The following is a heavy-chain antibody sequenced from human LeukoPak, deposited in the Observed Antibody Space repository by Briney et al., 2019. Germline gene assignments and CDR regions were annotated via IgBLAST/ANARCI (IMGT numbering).Heavy chain of an antibody. CDR1: GFTFSSYA. J-gene: IGHJ4*02. CDR3: ARRYCSGGSCYPIIDH. CDR2: VRQDGSEK. V-gene: IGHV3-7*01. D-gene: IGHD2-15*01. Sequence: GGSLRLSCAASGFTFSSYAMHWVRQAPGKGLEWVANVRQDGSEKSYVDSVKGRFIISRDTAKNSLYLQMNTLRVEDTAVYYCARRYCSGGSCYPIIDHWGQGTLVTVSS.